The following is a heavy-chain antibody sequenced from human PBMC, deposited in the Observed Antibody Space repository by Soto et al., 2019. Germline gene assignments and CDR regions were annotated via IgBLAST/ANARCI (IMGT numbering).Heavy chain of an antibody. CDR2: IIPVFGTT. V-gene: IGHV1-69*13. CDR3: ARDRCTSATCYGDYYALAV. Sequence: VKVSCTASGCTFSNSAISWVRQAPGQGLEWMGGIIPVFGTTDYAQKFQGRVTITADDSTSAAYMELSSLRSDDTAVYYCARDRCTSATCYGDYYALAVWGQGTTVTVSS. CDR1: GCTFSNSA. J-gene: IGHJ6*02. D-gene: IGHD2-2*01.